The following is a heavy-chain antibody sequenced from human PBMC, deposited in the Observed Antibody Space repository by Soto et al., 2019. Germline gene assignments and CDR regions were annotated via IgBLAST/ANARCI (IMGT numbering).Heavy chain of an antibody. J-gene: IGHJ4*02. CDR3: AKGIRSYGSPDVDY. V-gene: IGHV3-23*01. Sequence: GGSLRLSCAASGFTFSSYAMSWVRQTPGKGLEWVSGISGSGGSTYYADSVKGRFTISRDSSNNTLYLQMNSLRVEDTAVYYCAKGIRSYGSPDVDYWGQGTLVTVSS. CDR2: ISGSGGST. CDR1: GFTFSSYA. D-gene: IGHD5-18*01.